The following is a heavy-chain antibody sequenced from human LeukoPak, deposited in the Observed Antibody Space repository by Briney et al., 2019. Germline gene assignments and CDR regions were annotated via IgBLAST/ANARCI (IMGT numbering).Heavy chain of an antibody. Sequence: GGSLRLSCAASGFTFSNYWMHWVRQAPGKGLVWVSRINSDGINTSYADSVKGRFTISRDNSKNTLYLQMNSLRAEDTAVYYCARGRGYSFYWGQGTLVTVSS. V-gene: IGHV3-74*01. CDR3: ARGRGYSFY. J-gene: IGHJ4*02. CDR2: INSDGINT. D-gene: IGHD5-12*01. CDR1: GFTFSNYW.